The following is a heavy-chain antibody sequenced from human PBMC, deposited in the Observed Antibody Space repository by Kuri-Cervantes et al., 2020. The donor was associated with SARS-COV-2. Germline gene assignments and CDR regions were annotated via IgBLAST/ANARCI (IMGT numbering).Heavy chain of an antibody. D-gene: IGHD2-2*01. CDR2: INAGNGDT. V-gene: IGHV1-3*01. Sequence: ASVKVSCKASGYTFTDYAIHWVRQAPGQRLEWMGWINAGNGDTRYSLKFRGRVTITRDTSASTAYMDLSSLRSEDTALYYCARDLPYCSRASCSRFDYWGQGTLVTVSS. J-gene: IGHJ4*02. CDR3: ARDLPYCSRASCSRFDY. CDR1: GYTFTDYA.